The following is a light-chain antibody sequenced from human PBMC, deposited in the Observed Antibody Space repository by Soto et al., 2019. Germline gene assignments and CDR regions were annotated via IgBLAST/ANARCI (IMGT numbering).Light chain of an antibody. Sequence: EIVLTQSPGTLSLSPGERPTLSCRASQSVTSSYLAWYQQKPGQAPRLLIYGASSRATGIPDRFSGSGSGTDFTLTISRLEPQDFAMYYCHQYGSAPLTFGGGTKVEIK. J-gene: IGKJ4*01. CDR3: HQYGSAPLT. CDR1: QSVTSSY. CDR2: GAS. V-gene: IGKV3-20*01.